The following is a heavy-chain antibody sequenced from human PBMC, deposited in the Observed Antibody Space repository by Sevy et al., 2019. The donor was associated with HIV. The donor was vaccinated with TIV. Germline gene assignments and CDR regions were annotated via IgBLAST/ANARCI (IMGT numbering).Heavy chain of an antibody. CDR3: ARDKGRIAAAGTSWFDP. Sequence: ASVKVSCKASGYTFTSYDINWVRQATGQGLEWMGWMNPNSGNTGYAQKFQGRVTMTRNTSISTAYMELSSLRSEDTAMYYCARDKGRIAAAGTSWFDPWGQGTLVTVSS. CDR2: MNPNSGNT. V-gene: IGHV1-8*01. J-gene: IGHJ5*02. D-gene: IGHD6-13*01. CDR1: GYTFTSYD.